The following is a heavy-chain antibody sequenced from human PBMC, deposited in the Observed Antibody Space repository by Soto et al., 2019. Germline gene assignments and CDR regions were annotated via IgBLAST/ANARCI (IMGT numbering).Heavy chain of an antibody. J-gene: IGHJ4*02. CDR3: ARGGVDIVATTELDY. V-gene: IGHV1-2*04. CDR2: INPNSGDT. D-gene: IGHD5-12*01. Sequence: KGLEWMGWINPNSGDTNYAQKFQGWVTMTRDTSISTAYMELSRLRSDDTAVYYCARGGVDIVATTELDYWGQGTLVTVSS.